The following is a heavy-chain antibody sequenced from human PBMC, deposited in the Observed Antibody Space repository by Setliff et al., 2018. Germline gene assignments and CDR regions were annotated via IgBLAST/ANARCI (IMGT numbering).Heavy chain of an antibody. V-gene: IGHV4-4*08. CDR1: GGSIRSYY. Sequence: SETLSLTCTVSGGSIRSYYWSWIRQPQGKGLEWIGYIYTSGRTNYNPSLKSRVTISVDTSKNQFTLKVSSVTAADTAVYYCARDPPYCSSTSCRGAFDIWGQGTMVTVSS. D-gene: IGHD2-2*01. CDR2: IYTSGRT. J-gene: IGHJ3*02. CDR3: ARDPPYCSSTSCRGAFDI.